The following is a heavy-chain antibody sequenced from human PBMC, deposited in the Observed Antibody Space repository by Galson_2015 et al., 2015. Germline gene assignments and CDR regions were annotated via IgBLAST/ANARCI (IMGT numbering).Heavy chain of an antibody. CDR1: GFTFSNAW. CDR2: IKSKTDGGTT. Sequence: SLRLSCAASGFTFSNAWMSWVRQAPGKGLEWVGRIKSKTDGGTTDYAAPVKGRFTISRDDSKNTLYLQMNSLKTEDTAVYYCTTDSTVTIPYNWFDPGGQGTLVTVSS. D-gene: IGHD4-17*01. J-gene: IGHJ5*02. V-gene: IGHV3-15*01. CDR3: TTDSTVTIPYNWFDP.